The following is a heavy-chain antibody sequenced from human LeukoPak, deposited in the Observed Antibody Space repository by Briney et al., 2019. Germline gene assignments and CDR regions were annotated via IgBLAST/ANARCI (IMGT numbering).Heavy chain of an antibody. J-gene: IGHJ5*02. V-gene: IGHV1-2*02. CDR1: GYTFTGYY. CDR2: INPNSGGT. CDR3: ARVVPVIGVVRGVHWFDP. Sequence: ASVKVSCKASGYTFTGYYMHWVRQAPGQGLEWMGWINPNSGGTNYAQKFQGRVTMTRDTSISTAYMELSRLRSDDTAVYYCARVVPVIGVVRGVHWFDPWGQGTLVTVSS. D-gene: IGHD3-22*01.